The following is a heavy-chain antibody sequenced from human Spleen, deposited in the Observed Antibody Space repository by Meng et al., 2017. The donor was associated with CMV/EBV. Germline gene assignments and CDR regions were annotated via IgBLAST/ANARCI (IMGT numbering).Heavy chain of an antibody. CDR3: AHRVLELRLGSWFDP. CDR2: IYWDDDK. V-gene: IGHV2-5*02. D-gene: IGHD1-7*01. J-gene: IGHJ5*02. CDR1: RFSRSTSGVG. Sequence: SRFSRSTSGVGVGLIRQPPGKALEWLALIYWDDDKRYSPSLKSRLTITKDTSKNQVVLTMTNMDPVDTATYYCAHRVLELRLGSWFDPWGQGTLVTVSS.